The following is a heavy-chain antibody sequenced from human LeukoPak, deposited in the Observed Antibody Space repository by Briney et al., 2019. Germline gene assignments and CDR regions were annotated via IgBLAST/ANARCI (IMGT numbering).Heavy chain of an antibody. V-gene: IGHV4-39*01. CDR3: ARPWSSGPWSWFDP. CDR2: IYYSGST. CDR1: GGSISSSSYY. Sequence: PSETLSLTCTVSGGSISSSSYYWGWIRQPPGKGLEWIGSIYYSGSTYYNPSLKSRVTISVDTSKNQFPLKLSSVTAADTAVYYCARPWSSGPWSWFDPWGQGTLVTVSS. D-gene: IGHD6-19*01. J-gene: IGHJ5*02.